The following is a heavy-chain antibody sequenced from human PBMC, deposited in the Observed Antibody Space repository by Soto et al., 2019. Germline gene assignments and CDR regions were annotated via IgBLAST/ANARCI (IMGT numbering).Heavy chain of an antibody. CDR3: ARGFGYCSSTSCYADWFDP. J-gene: IGHJ5*02. CDR2: INAGNGNT. V-gene: IGHV1-3*01. D-gene: IGHD2-2*01. CDR1: GYTFTSYA. Sequence: ASVKVYCKASGYTFTSYAMHWVRQAPGQRLEWMGWINAGNGNTKYSQKFQGRVTITRDTSASTAYMELSSLRSEDTAVNYCARGFGYCSSTSCYADWFDPWGQGTLVTVSS.